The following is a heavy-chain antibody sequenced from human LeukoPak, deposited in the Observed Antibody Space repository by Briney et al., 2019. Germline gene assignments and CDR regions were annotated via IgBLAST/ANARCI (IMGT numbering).Heavy chain of an antibody. CDR2: IKPSSGGT. D-gene: IGHD5-12*01. J-gene: IGHJ4*02. CDR3: ARDRYDLDY. Sequence: ASVKVSFKASGYTFTDYYLHWVRQAPGLGLEWMGWIKPSSGGTSYAPKFQDRVTLTRDTSISTAYMELSRLTSDDTAVYYCARDRYDLDYWGQGTLVTVAS. CDR1: GYTFTDYY. V-gene: IGHV1-2*02.